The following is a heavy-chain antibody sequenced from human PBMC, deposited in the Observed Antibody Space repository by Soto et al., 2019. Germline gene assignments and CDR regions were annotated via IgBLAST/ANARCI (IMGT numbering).Heavy chain of an antibody. D-gene: IGHD6-13*01. CDR3: ARGSWYMRHYFDY. V-gene: IGHV4-30-4*01. CDR2: IYYSGST. Sequence: SETLSLTCTVSGGSISSGDYYWSWIRQPPGKGLEWIGYIYYSGSTYYNPSLKSRVTISVDTSKNQFSLKLSSVTAADTAVYYCARGSWYMRHYFDYWGQGTLVTVSS. J-gene: IGHJ4*02. CDR1: GGSISSGDYY.